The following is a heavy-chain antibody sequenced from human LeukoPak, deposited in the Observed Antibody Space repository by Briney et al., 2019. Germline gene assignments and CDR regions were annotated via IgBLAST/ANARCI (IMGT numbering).Heavy chain of an antibody. CDR1: GFTFSRYW. CDR3: ARDLKSWVVVVAATGAFDI. CDR2: IKQDGSQK. J-gene: IGHJ3*02. V-gene: IGHV3-7*01. Sequence: GGSLRLSCAASGFTFSRYWMSWVRQAPGKGLEWVANIKQDGSQKSYVDSVKGRFTISRDNASNLLYLQMNSLRAEDTAVYYCARDLKSWVVVVAATGAFDIWGQGTMVTVSS. D-gene: IGHD2-15*01.